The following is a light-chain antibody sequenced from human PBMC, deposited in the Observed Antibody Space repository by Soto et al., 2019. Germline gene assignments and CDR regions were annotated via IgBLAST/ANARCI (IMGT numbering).Light chain of an antibody. CDR2: EVT. V-gene: IGLV2-8*01. J-gene: IGLJ1*01. CDR1: SSDVGGYDY. Sequence: QSVLTQPPSASGSPGQSVTISCTGTSSDVGGYDYVSWYQQHPGKAPKLMIYEVTKRPSGVPDRFSGSKSGNTASLTVSGLQAEDEADYYRSSYAGSNNFVFDTGTKVTVL. CDR3: SSYAGSNNFV.